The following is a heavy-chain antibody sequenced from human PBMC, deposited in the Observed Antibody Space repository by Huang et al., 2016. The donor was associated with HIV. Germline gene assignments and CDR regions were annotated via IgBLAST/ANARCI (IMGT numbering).Heavy chain of an antibody. D-gene: IGHD1-26*01. J-gene: IGHJ6*03. V-gene: IGHV3-30*02. CDR3: ARGSTSWTDYYYYYMDV. CDR2: IRNDGSNK. Sequence: PGKGLEWVAFIRNDGSNKYYADSVKGRFTISRDNSKNTLYIQMNGLTTEDTALYYCARGSTSWTDYYYYYMDVWGKGTTVTVSS.